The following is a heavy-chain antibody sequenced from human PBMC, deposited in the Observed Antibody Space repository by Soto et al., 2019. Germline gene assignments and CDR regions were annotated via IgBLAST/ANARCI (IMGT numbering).Heavy chain of an antibody. CDR1: GYTFXXYA. V-gene: IGHV1-3*01. J-gene: IGHJ6*02. CDR3: ARVGSRVRGVIIQNYYYYGMDV. CDR2: INAGNGNT. Sequence: VSCXASGYTFXXYAMHWVRQAPGQRLEWMGWINAGNGNTKYSQKFQGRVTITRDTSASTAYMELSSLRSEDTAVYYCARVGSRVRGVIIQNYYYYGMDVWGQGTTVTVSS. D-gene: IGHD3-10*02.